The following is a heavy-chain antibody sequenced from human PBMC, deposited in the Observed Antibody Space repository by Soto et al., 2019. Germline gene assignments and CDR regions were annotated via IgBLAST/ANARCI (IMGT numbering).Heavy chain of an antibody. CDR2: TRNRAHNYIT. Sequence: EVHLVESGGGLVQPGGSLRLSCAASGFTFSDHFMDWVRQAPGKGLEWVGRTRNRAHNYITEYAASVTGRFTISRDDSNNSLYQQMNSLKTEDTAVYYCARTAVAHYYYYGLDVWGQGTTVTVSS. V-gene: IGHV3-72*01. CDR3: ARTAVAHYYYYGLDV. D-gene: IGHD2-15*01. CDR1: GFTFSDHF. J-gene: IGHJ6*02.